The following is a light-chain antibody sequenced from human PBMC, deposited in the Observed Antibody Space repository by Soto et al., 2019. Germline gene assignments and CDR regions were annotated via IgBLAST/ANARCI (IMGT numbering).Light chain of an antibody. Sequence: EIVMTQSPATLSVSPGERATLSCRASQSVGSNLAWYQQTPGQAPRLLIYGASTRATDIPARFSGSGSGTEFALTINSLQSEDFAVYFCQQFNVWHRTFGQGTKVEIK. V-gene: IGKV3-15*01. J-gene: IGKJ1*01. CDR3: QQFNVWHRT. CDR2: GAS. CDR1: QSVGSN.